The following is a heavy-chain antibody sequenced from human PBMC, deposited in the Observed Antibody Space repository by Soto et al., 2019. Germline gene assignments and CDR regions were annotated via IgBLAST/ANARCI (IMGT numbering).Heavy chain of an antibody. V-gene: IGHV1-2*02. CDR3: ASHDPGARFDP. J-gene: IGHJ5*02. CDR2: INPNNGAT. Sequence: QVQLVQSGAEVKKPGASVKVSCKAPRYIFTAYFMNWVRQAPGQGLEWLGWINPNNGATHYGLSFQGRVTMTRDTSISTAYMELSSLRSDDTAVYYCASHDPGARFDPWGQGTLVIVSS. D-gene: IGHD1-1*01. CDR1: RYIFTAYF.